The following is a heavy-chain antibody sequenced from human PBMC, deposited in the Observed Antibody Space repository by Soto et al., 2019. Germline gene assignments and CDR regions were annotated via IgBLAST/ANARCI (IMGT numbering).Heavy chain of an antibody. CDR1: GYTFTSYY. CDR2: INPSGGST. D-gene: IGHD3-22*01. J-gene: IGHJ4*02. V-gene: IGHV1-46*01. CDR3: ARDFPLAYYYDSSGYFDY. Sequence: GASVKVSCKASGYTFTSYYMHWVRQAPGQGLEWMGIINPSGGSTSYAQKFQGRVTMTRDTSTSTVCMELSSLRSEDTAVYYCARDFPLAYYYDSSGYFDYWGQGTLVTVSS.